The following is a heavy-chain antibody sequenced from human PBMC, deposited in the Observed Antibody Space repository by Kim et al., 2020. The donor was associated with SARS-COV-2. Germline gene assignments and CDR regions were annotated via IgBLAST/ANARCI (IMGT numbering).Heavy chain of an antibody. CDR2: IIPIFGTA. V-gene: IGHV1-69*13. CDR3: AASNYWGRPAAIQMWAFDI. J-gene: IGHJ3*02. D-gene: IGHD2-2*02. CDR1: GGTFSSYA. Sequence: SVKVSCKASGGTFSSYAISWVRQAPGQGLEWMGGIIPIFGTANYAQKFQGRVTITADESTSTAYMELSSLRSEDTAVYYCAASNYWGRPAAIQMWAFDIWGQGTMVTVSS.